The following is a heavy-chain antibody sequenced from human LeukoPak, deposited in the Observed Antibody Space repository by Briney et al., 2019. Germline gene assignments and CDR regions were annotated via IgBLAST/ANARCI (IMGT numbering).Heavy chain of an antibody. D-gene: IGHD3-10*01. CDR3: AKGITYYYGSGTDY. Sequence: GRSLRLSCAASGFTFSSYGMHWVRQAPGKGLEWVAVIWYDGSNKYYADSVKGRFTISRDNSKNTLYLQMNSLRAEDTAVYYCAKGITYYYGSGTDYWGQGTLVTVSS. CDR2: IWYDGSNK. V-gene: IGHV3-33*06. J-gene: IGHJ4*02. CDR1: GFTFSSYG.